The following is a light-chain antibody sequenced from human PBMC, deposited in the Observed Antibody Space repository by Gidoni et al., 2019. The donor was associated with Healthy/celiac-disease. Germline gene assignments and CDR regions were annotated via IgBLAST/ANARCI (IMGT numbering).Light chain of an antibody. CDR1: SSDVGGYNS. CDR3: SSYTTSSTPV. V-gene: IGLV2-14*01. CDR2: EVT. Sequence: QSALTQPASVSGSPGQSITISCTGTSSDVGGYNSVSWYQQHPGKATKLMIYEVTNRPSGIYNRFSGSKSGNTASLTISGLQTEDEADFFCSSYTTSSTPVFGTGTKVTVL. J-gene: IGLJ1*01.